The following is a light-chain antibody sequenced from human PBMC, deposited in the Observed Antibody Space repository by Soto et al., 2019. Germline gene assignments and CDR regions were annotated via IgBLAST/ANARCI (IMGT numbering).Light chain of an antibody. J-gene: IGKJ1*01. CDR1: QSVSNAY. Sequence: EIVLTQSPGTLSLSPRERATLSCRASQSVSNAYLAWYQHKVGQSPMLLIYGASNRAPGIPDRFSGSVSGTDFNLTISRLEPEDVAVYYCQQYAASPRTFGQGTQVEVK. V-gene: IGKV3-20*01. CDR2: GAS. CDR3: QQYAASPRT.